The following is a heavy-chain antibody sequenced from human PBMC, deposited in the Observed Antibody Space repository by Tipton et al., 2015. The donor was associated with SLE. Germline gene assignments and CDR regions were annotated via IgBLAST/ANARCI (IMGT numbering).Heavy chain of an antibody. D-gene: IGHD3-3*01. CDR1: GFTFSSYG. V-gene: IGHV3-23*01. Sequence: SLRLSCAASGFTFSSYGMHWVRQTPGKGLEWVSGINSSGGSTYYADSVKGRFTISRDTSKSTVYLLMSSLRGSASAPTLFPLVSW. CDR2: INSSGGST. J-gene: IGHJ5*01. CDR3: PLVS.